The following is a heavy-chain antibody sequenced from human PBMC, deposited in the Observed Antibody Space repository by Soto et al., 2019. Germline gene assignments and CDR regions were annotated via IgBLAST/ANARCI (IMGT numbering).Heavy chain of an antibody. Sequence: ASVKVSCKDSRYTFTGYYMHWVRQAHGLGLEWMGWINPNSGGTNYAQKFQGWVTMTRDTSISTAYMELSRLRSDDTAVYYFSREVVVVASGHDAFDIWVQGTMVTVSS. CDR1: RYTFTGYY. D-gene: IGHD2-15*01. J-gene: IGHJ3*02. CDR2: INPNSGGT. V-gene: IGHV1-2*04. CDR3: SREVVVVASGHDAFDI.